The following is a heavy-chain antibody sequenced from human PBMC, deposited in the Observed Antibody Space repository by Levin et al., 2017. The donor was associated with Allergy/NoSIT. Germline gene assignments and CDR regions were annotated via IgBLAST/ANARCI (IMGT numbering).Heavy chain of an antibody. CDR3: ARDLGPSSPRSGLIH. CDR2: IKQDGSEI. V-gene: IGHV3-7*01. Sequence: ESLKISCAASGFTFNDYWMTWVRQAPGRGLEWVANIKQDGSEINYVDSVKGRFTISRDNAKNSLYLQMSSLRADDTAVYYCARDLGPSSPRSGLIHWVQGTLVTVSS. J-gene: IGHJ4*02. CDR1: GFTFNDYW. D-gene: IGHD3-16*02.